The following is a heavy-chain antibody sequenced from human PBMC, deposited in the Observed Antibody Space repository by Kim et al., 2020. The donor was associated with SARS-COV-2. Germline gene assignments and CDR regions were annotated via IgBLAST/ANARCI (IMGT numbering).Heavy chain of an antibody. V-gene: IGHV4-39*01. CDR2: IYYSGST. CDR3: ARRGPITIFGVDISKYYFDY. J-gene: IGHJ4*02. Sequence: SETLSLTCTVSGGSISSSSYYWGWIRQPPGKGLEWIGSIYYSGSTYYNPSLKSRVTIYVDTSKNQFSLKLSSVTAADTAVYYCARRGPITIFGVDISKYYFDYWGQGTLVTVSS. CDR1: GGSISSSSYY. D-gene: IGHD3-3*01.